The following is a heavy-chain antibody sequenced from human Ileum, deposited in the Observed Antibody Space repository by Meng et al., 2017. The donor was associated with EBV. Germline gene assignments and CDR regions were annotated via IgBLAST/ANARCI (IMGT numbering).Heavy chain of an antibody. J-gene: IGHJ4*02. CDR3: ARGKSGSYSLDY. CDR2: INPNTGGT. Sequence: VQRVQSGAGVEKPGASVKVSCKASGYTFTGYYMHWVRQAPGQGLEWMGRINPNTGGTNYAQNFQGRVTMTRDTSITTAYMELSRLRSADTAMYYCARGKSGSYSLDYWGQGTLVTVFS. CDR1: GYTFTGYY. V-gene: IGHV1-2*06. D-gene: IGHD3-10*01.